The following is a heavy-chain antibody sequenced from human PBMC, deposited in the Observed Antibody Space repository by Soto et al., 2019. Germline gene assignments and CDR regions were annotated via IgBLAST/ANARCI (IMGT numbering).Heavy chain of an antibody. V-gene: IGHV4-59*08. D-gene: IGHD1-26*01. J-gene: IGHJ4*02. Sequence: PSETLSLTCTVSGGSISSYSWSWIRQPPGKGLEWIGYIYSSGSTNYNPSLKSRVTISVDTSKNQFSLKLSSVTAADTAVYYCARLISGSYRIDYWGQGTLVTVSS. CDR2: IYSSGST. CDR3: ARLISGSYRIDY. CDR1: GGSISSYS.